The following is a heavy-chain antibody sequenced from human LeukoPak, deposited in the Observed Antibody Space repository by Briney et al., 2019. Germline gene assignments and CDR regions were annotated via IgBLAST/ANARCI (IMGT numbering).Heavy chain of an antibody. Sequence: SETLSLTCAVYGGSFSGYYWSWIRQPPGKGLEWIGEINHSGSTNYNPSLKSRVTISVDTSKNQFSLKLSSVTAADTAVYYCARDYYGSGVWGQGTTVTVSS. V-gene: IGHV4-34*01. J-gene: IGHJ6*02. CDR1: GGSFSGYY. CDR2: INHSGST. CDR3: ARDYYGSGV.